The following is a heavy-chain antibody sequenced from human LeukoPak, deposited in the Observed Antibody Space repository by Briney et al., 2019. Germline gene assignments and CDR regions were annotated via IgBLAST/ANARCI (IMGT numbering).Heavy chain of an antibody. CDR1: GGSISSSSYY. V-gene: IGHV4-39*07. CDR3: ARDHVEAFTSSSWYEWFDP. J-gene: IGHJ5*02. Sequence: SETLSLTCTVSGGSISSSSYYWGWIRQPPGKGLEWIGSIYYSGSTYYNPSLKSRVTISVDTSKNQFSLKLSSVTAADTAVYYCARDHVEAFTSSSWYEWFDPWGQGTLVTVSS. CDR2: IYYSGST. D-gene: IGHD6-13*01.